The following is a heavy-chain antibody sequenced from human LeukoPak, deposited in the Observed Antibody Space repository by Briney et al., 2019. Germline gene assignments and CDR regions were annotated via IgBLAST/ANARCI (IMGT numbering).Heavy chain of an antibody. D-gene: IGHD2-15*01. CDR1: GGSFRGYY. CDR3: ARCISGQCGAAEY. J-gene: IGHJ4*02. V-gene: IGHV4-34*01. CDR2: INHSGGT. Sequence: SETLSLTCGVNGGSFRGYYWSWIRQAPGKGLEWIGEINHSGGTNYNPSLTSRISISIDTSRRQFSLNLSSVTAADMAVYYCARCISGQCGAAEYWGQGTLVTVSS.